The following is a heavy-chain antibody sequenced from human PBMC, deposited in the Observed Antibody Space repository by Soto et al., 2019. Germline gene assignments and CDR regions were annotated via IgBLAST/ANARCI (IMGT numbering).Heavy chain of an antibody. D-gene: IGHD6-19*01. CDR2: ISGSGDST. V-gene: IGHV3-23*01. CDR1: GFSFSSYA. CDR3: ARRSSGWYFDY. Sequence: EVQLLESGGGLVQPGGSLRLSCAASGFSFSSYAMNWVRQAPGKGLEWVSVISGSGDSTYYADSVKGRFTISRDNSNNTLYLQMISLRAEDTAVYYWARRSSGWYFDYWGQGTLVIVSS. J-gene: IGHJ4*02.